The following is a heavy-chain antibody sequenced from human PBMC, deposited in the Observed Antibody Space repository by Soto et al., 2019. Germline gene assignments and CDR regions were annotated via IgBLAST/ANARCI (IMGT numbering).Heavy chain of an antibody. D-gene: IGHD2-15*01. CDR2: IIPIFGTA. V-gene: IGHV1-69*01. CDR3: ARLRLGYCSGGSCSPDAFDI. J-gene: IGHJ3*02. CDR1: GGTFSSYA. Sequence: QVQLVQSGAEVKKPGSSVKVSCKASGGTFSSYAISWVRQAPGQGLEWMGGIIPIFGTANYAQKFQGRVTMTADESTSTAYMELSSLRSEDTAVYYCARLRLGYCSGGSCSPDAFDIWGQGTMVTVSS.